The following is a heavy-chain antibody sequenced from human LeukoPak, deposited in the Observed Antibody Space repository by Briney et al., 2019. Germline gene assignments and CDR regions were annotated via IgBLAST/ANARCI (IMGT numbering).Heavy chain of an antibody. D-gene: IGHD3-22*01. CDR3: ARSEDSSGYYFVY. V-gene: IGHV1-69*04. CDR1: GGTFSSYA. Sequence: GPSVKVSCKASGGTFSSYAISWVRQAPGQGLEWMGRIIPILGIANYAQKFQGRVTITADKSTSTAYMELSSLRSEDTAVYYCARSEDSSGYYFVYWGQGTLVTVSS. J-gene: IGHJ4*02. CDR2: IIPILGIA.